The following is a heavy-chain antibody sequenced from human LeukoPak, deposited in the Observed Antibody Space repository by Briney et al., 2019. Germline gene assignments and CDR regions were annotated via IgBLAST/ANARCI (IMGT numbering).Heavy chain of an antibody. D-gene: IGHD2-2*01. CDR2: IKQDGSEK. J-gene: IGHJ3*02. CDR3: ARGPRMVAMNGYAFDI. Sequence: GGSLRLSCAASGFTFSSYWMSWVRQAPGKGLEWVANIKQDGSEKYYVDSVKGRFTISRDNAKNSLYLQMNSLRAEDTAMYYCARGPRMVAMNGYAFDIWGPGTTVIVSS. V-gene: IGHV3-7*03. CDR1: GFTFSSYW.